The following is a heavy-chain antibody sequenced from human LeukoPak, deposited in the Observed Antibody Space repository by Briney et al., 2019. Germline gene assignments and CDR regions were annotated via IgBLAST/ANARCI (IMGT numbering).Heavy chain of an antibody. J-gene: IGHJ4*02. CDR3: ARDYCSTGSCYMYYFDY. CDR2: ISYDGSSQ. V-gene: IGHV3-30-3*01. D-gene: IGHD2-15*01. CDR1: GFTFSTYA. Sequence: QSGGSLRLSCAASGFTFSTYAMHWVRRAPGKGLEWVALISYDGSSQYYADSVKGRFTISRDNSKTTLYLQMSSLRAEDTAVYYCARDYCSTGSCYMYYFDYWGQGTLVTVSS.